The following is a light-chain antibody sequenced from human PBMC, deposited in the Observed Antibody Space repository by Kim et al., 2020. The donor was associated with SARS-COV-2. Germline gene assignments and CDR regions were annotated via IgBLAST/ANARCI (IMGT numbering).Light chain of an antibody. J-gene: IGLJ3*02. Sequence: NFMLTQPHSVSESPGKTVTISCTGSSGSFASNSVQWYQQRPGSPPTIVIYENNQRPSGVPDRFSGSIDSSSISASLTISGLKTEDEADYYCQSYDGSNWVFGGGTQLTVL. V-gene: IGLV6-57*02. CDR2: ENN. CDR1: SGSFASNS. CDR3: QSYDGSNWV.